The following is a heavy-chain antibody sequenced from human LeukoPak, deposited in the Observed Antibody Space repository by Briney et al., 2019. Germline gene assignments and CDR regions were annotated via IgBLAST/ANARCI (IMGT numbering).Heavy chain of an antibody. CDR1: GGSFSGYY. J-gene: IGHJ4*02. CDR3: ARFSLLGYCSGGSCQDY. CDR2: INHSGST. D-gene: IGHD2-15*01. V-gene: IGHV4-34*01. Sequence: PSETLSLTCAVYGGSFSGYYWSWIRQPPGKGLEWIGEINHSGSTNYNPSLKSRVTISVDTSKNQFSLKLSSVTAADTAVYYCARFSLLGYCSGGSCQDYWGQGTLVTVSS.